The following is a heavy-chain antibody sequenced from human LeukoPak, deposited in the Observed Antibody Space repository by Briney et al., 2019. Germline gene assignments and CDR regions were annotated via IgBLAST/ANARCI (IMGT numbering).Heavy chain of an antibody. J-gene: IGHJ4*02. D-gene: IGHD4-17*01. Sequence: SETLSLTCTVSGGSISSYYWSWIRQPAGKGLEWIGRIYTSGSTNYNPSLKSRVTISLDKSKDQFSLKLSSVTAADTAVYYCANSIDFDYGDYYFDYWGQGALVTISS. CDR3: ANSIDFDYGDYYFDY. V-gene: IGHV4-4*07. CDR2: IYTSGST. CDR1: GGSISSYY.